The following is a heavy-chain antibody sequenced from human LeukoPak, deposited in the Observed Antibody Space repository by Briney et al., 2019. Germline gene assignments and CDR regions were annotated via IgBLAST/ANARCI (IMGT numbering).Heavy chain of an antibody. CDR1: GFTLSGHW. J-gene: IGHJ3*01. V-gene: IGHV3-7*01. Sequence: GGSLRLSCAASGFTLSGHWMSWVRQAPAKGLEWVAHMNVDGSKIYYTDFVKGRFTIPRDNAKNTLYLQMNGLRAENTAGYYCVAWGNSGISWGQGTMVSVSS. CDR2: MNVDGSKI. CDR3: VAWGNSGIS. D-gene: IGHD5-12*01.